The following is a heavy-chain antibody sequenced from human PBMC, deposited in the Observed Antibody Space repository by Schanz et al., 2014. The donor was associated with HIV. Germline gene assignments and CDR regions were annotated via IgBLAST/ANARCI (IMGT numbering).Heavy chain of an antibody. CDR3: AKDSGDSGGYYTYYFDY. CDR2: ISYDGSNK. Sequence: QVQLVESGGGVVQPGRSLRLSCAASGFTFSSYGMNWVRQAPGKGLEWVAVISYDGSNKYYADSVKGRFTISRDNSKNTRYLHVNSLRAEDTAVYYCAKDSGDSGGYYTYYFDYWGQGTLVTVSS. J-gene: IGHJ4*02. CDR1: GFTFSSYG. D-gene: IGHD3-22*01. V-gene: IGHV3-30*18.